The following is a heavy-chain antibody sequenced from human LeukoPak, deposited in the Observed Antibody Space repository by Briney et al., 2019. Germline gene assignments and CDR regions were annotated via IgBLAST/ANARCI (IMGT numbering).Heavy chain of an antibody. CDR1: GGSISSYY. CDR2: IYYSGST. V-gene: IGHV4-59*08. J-gene: IGHJ4*02. CDR3: ASYVWGSYRSYYFDY. Sequence: SETLSLTCTVSGGSISSYYWSWIRQPPGKGLEWIGYIYYSGSTYYNPSLKSRVTISVDTSKNQFSLKLSSVTAADTAVYYCASYVWGSYRSYYFDYWGQGTLVTVSS. D-gene: IGHD3-16*02.